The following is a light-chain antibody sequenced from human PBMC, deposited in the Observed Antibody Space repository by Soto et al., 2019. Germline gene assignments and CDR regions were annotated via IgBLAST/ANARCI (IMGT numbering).Light chain of an antibody. CDR2: DAS. CDR3: QQYNNWPPYFT. CDR1: QSVGTN. V-gene: IGKV3-15*01. Sequence: EIVMTQSPATMSLSPGDRAALSCRASQSVGTNLAWYQQKPGQAPTLLIYDASTRATRLPVRFSGSGSGTEFNLTITILQSEDVAIYYCQQYNNWPPYFTFGQGTKLEIK. J-gene: IGKJ2*01.